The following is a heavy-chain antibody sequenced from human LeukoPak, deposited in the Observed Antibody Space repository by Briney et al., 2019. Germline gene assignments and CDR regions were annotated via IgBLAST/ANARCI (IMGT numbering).Heavy chain of an antibody. J-gene: IGHJ3*02. CDR2: IYYSGST. CDR3: ARESFLGSGSYYDAFDI. D-gene: IGHD3-10*01. CDR1: GDSISSYY. V-gene: IGHV4-59*01. Sequence: SETLSLTCTVSGDSISSYYWTWIRQPPGKGLELIGYIYYSGSTNYNPSLKSRVTISVDTSKNQFSLKLSSVTAADTAVYYCARESFLGSGSYYDAFDIWGQGTMVTVSS.